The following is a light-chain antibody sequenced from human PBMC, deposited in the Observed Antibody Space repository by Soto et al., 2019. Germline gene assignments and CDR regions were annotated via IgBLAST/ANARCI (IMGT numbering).Light chain of an antibody. Sequence: DIQMTQSPSTLSASVGDRVTITCRASQSIGYWLAWYQQMPGKAPKLLIYKASTSESGVPSSFSGSGSGTEFTLTISSLQPDDFATYYCQQYYNYPLTFGQGTKVDIK. CDR3: QQYYNYPLT. CDR2: KAS. CDR1: QSIGYW. V-gene: IGKV1-5*03. J-gene: IGKJ1*01.